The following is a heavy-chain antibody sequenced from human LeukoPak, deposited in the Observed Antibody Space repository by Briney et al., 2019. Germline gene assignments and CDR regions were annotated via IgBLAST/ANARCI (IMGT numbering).Heavy chain of an antibody. Sequence: GGSLRLSCAASGFTFSSYWMSWVRQAPGKGLEWVANIKQDGGEKYYVDSVKGRFTISRDNAKSSLYLQMNSLRAEDTAVYYCAREKIVVPAASGPQFDYWGQGTLVTVSS. J-gene: IGHJ4*02. CDR1: GFTFSSYW. CDR2: IKQDGGEK. CDR3: AREKIVVPAASGPQFDY. V-gene: IGHV3-7*01. D-gene: IGHD2-2*01.